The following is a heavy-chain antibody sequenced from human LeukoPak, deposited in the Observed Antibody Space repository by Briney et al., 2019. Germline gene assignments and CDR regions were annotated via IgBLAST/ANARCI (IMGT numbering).Heavy chain of an antibody. CDR2: LYYSGST. CDR3: ARHRAPQYYYDSSGYYFDY. V-gene: IGHV4-39*01. D-gene: IGHD3-22*01. CDR1: GGSISSSTYY. J-gene: IGHJ4*02. Sequence: SETLSLTCTVSGGSISSSTYYWGWIRQPPGKGLEWIGSLYYSGSTSYNPSLKSRVTISVDRSKNQLSLNLSSVTAADTGVYHCARHRAPQYYYDSSGYYFDYWGRGTLVTVSS.